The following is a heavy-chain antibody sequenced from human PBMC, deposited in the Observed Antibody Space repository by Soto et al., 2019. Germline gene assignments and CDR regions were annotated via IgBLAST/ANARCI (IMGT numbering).Heavy chain of an antibody. CDR1: GGSISSGDYY. CDR2: IYYSGST. D-gene: IGHD3-16*01. CDR3: ARTFITFWFDP. Sequence: SETLSLTCTVSGGSISSGDYYWSWIRQPPGKGLEWIGYIYYSGSTYYNPSLKSRVTISVDTSKNQFSLKLSSVTAADAAVYYCARTFITFWFDPWGQGTLVTVSS. J-gene: IGHJ5*02. V-gene: IGHV4-30-4*01.